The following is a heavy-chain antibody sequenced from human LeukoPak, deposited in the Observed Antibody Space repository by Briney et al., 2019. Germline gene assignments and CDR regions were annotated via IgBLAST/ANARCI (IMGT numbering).Heavy chain of an antibody. Sequence: GGSLILSCAASGFSVSSNYMSRVRQAPGKGLEWVSTIYSGGTTYYADSVMGRFTISRHNSRNTLYLQMNSLRAEDTAVYYCARVDTVMAYYFDLWGQGTLVTVSS. CDR3: ARVDTVMAYYFDL. CDR2: IYSGGTT. D-gene: IGHD5-18*01. V-gene: IGHV3-53*04. CDR1: GFSVSSNY. J-gene: IGHJ4*02.